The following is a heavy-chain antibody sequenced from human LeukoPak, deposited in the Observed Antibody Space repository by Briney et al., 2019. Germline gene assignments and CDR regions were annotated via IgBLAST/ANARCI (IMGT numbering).Heavy chain of an antibody. D-gene: IGHD3-3*01. J-gene: IGHJ4*02. CDR1: GYTFTGYN. Sequence: GASVKVSCKASGYTFTGYNLHLVRQAPGQGLEWMGWINPDSGGTNYAQKFQGRVTMTRDTSISTAYMELSRLKSDDTAVYYCARGSAYDFWSGLNYFDYWGQGTLVTVSS. CDR2: INPDSGGT. V-gene: IGHV1-2*02. CDR3: ARGSAYDFWSGLNYFDY.